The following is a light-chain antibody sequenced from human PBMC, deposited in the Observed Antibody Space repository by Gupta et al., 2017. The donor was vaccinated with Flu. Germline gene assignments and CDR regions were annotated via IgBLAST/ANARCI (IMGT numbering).Light chain of an antibody. CDR3: QQYGSSPSGT. Sequence: EIVLTQSPGTLSLSPGERATLSCRASQSVSSSYLAWYQQKPGQAPRLLIYGASSRDTGIPDRFSGSGYGTDFTLTISRREPEDFAVYYCQQYGSSPSGTFGHGTKVDIK. J-gene: IGKJ3*01. CDR1: QSVSSSY. V-gene: IGKV3-20*01. CDR2: GAS.